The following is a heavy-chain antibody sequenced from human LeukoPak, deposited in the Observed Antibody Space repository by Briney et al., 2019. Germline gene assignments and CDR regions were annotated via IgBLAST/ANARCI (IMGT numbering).Heavy chain of an antibody. V-gene: IGHV3-23*01. J-gene: IGHJ4*02. D-gene: IGHD2-2*01. CDR2: ISGSGGSA. Sequence: PGGSLRLSCAASGFTFSSYAMSWVRQAPGRGLEWVSAISGSGGSAYYADSVKGRFTISRDNSKNTLYLQMNSLRAEDTAVYYCAKDLRDGNSSSLPLDYWGQGTLVTVSS. CDR3: AKDLRDGNSSSLPLDY. CDR1: GFTFSSYA.